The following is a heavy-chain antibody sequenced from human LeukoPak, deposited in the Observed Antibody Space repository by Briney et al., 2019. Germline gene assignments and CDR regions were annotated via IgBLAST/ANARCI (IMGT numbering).Heavy chain of an antibody. Sequence: GGSLRLSCAASGFIFSDYWMSWVRQAPGKGLEWVANIKQDGSEKYYVDSVKGRFTISRDNAKNSLYLQMNSLRAEDTAVCYCASFDWNYFDYWGQGTLVTVSS. J-gene: IGHJ4*02. CDR2: IKQDGSEK. CDR3: ASFDWNYFDY. D-gene: IGHD3-9*01. CDR1: GFIFSDYW. V-gene: IGHV3-7*01.